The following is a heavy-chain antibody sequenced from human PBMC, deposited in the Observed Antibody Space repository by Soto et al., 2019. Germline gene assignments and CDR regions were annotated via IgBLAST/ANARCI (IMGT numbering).Heavy chain of an antibody. V-gene: IGHV1-69*01. J-gene: IGHJ3*01. CDR2: IIPLFGAG. Sequence: QVRLVQSGAEVKRPGSSVKLSCRASRGTVSVDSITWLRQAPGHTLEWIGGIIPLFGAGNVADSVKGRVTLSADESTSTVYMELRTLRSEDTAKYYCARTIRGGAAAIPRPFDVWGQGPMVIVSP. CDR3: ARTIRGGAAAIPRPFDV. CDR1: RGTVSVDS. D-gene: IGHD6-13*01.